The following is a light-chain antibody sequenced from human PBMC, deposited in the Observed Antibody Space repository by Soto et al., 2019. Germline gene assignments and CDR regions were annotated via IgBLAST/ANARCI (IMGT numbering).Light chain of an antibody. CDR3: QQYYSTPQT. CDR2: WAS. CDR1: QTVLYSSNNKNY. J-gene: IGKJ3*01. V-gene: IGKV4-1*01. Sequence: DIVMTQSPDSLAVSLGERATINCKSSQTVLYSSNNKNYLAWYQQKPGQPPKLLIYWASARESGVPVRFSGSGSGTDFTLTISSLQTEDVAVYYCQQYYSTPQTFGPGTKVEIK.